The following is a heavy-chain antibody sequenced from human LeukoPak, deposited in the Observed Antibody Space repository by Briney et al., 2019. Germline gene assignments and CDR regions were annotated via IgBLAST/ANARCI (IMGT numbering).Heavy chain of an antibody. Sequence: PGGSLRLSCAASGFTVSSNYMTWVRQAPGKGLEWVSVIYSGGGTYYADSVKGRFTISRDNSKNTLYLQMNSLRAEDTAVYYCASTVSGFGELNYWGQGTLVTVSS. CDR3: ASTVSGFGELNY. CDR1: GFTVSSNY. CDR2: IYSGGGT. V-gene: IGHV3-66*02. D-gene: IGHD3-10*01. J-gene: IGHJ4*02.